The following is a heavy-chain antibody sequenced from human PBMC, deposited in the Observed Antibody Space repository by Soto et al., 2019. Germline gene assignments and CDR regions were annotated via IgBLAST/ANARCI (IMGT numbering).Heavy chain of an antibody. D-gene: IGHD3-22*01. CDR3: ARALYYYDSSGYYKFDP. CDR2: ISAYNGNT. Sequence: ASVKVSCKASGYTFTSYDINWVRQAPGQGLEWMGWISAYNGNTNYAQKLQGRVTMTTDTSTSTAYMELRSLRSDDTAVYYCARALYYYDSSGYYKFDPWGQGTLVTVSS. V-gene: IGHV1-18*01. CDR1: GYTFTSYD. J-gene: IGHJ5*02.